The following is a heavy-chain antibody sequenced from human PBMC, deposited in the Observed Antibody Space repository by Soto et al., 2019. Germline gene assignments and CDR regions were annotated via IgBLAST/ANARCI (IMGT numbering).Heavy chain of an antibody. Sequence: QVQLVESGGGVVQPGRSLRLSCAASGFTFSSYGMHWVRQAPGKGLEWVAVISYDGSNKYYADSVKGRFTISRDNSKNTLYLQMNSLRAEDTAVYYCAKVGDSSAYADYWGQGTLVTVSS. CDR2: ISYDGSNK. D-gene: IGHD3-22*01. V-gene: IGHV3-30*18. J-gene: IGHJ4*02. CDR1: GFTFSSYG. CDR3: AKVGDSSAYADY.